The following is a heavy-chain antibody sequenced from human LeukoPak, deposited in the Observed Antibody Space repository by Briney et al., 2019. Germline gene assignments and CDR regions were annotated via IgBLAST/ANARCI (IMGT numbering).Heavy chain of an antibody. CDR3: ARQVLRYFDWPPVGYFDL. D-gene: IGHD3-9*01. CDR2: IYYSGST. J-gene: IGHJ2*01. Sequence: SETLSLTCTVSGGSISSSSYYWGWIRQPPGKGLEWIGSIYYSGSTYYNPSLKSRVTISVDTSKNQFSLKLSSVTAADTAVYYRARQVLRYFDWPPVGYFDLWGRGTLVTVSS. CDR1: GGSISSSSYY. V-gene: IGHV4-39*01.